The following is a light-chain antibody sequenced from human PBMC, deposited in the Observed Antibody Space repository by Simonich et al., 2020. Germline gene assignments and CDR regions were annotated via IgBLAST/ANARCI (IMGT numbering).Light chain of an antibody. CDR1: GSAFGGYNY. V-gene: IGLV2-14*03. CDR2: DFS. J-gene: IGLJ2*01. CDR3: SSYTSSSTVV. Sequence: QSALTQPASVSGPPGQAITIPCTGTGSAFGGYNYVSWDQQHPGKAPKLMIYDFSKRPSGVSNRFSGSKSGNTASLTISGLQAEDEADYYCSSYTSSSTVVFGGGTKLTVL.